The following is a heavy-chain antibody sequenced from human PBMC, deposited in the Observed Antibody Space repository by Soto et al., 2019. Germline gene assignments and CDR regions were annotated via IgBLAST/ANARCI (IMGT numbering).Heavy chain of an antibody. Sequence: SCKASGYTFSSYAMHWVRQAPGKGLEWVAVISYDGSNKYYADSVKGRFTISRDNSKNTLYLQMNSLRAEDTAVYYCARDRDPYYYDTYDAFDIWGQGTMVTVSS. V-gene: IGHV3-30-3*01. CDR3: ARDRDPYYYDTYDAFDI. J-gene: IGHJ3*02. D-gene: IGHD3-22*01. CDR2: ISYDGSNK. CDR1: GYTFSSYA.